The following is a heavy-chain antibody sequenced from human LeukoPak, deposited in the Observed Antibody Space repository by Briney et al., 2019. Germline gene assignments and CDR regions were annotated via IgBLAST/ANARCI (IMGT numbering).Heavy chain of an antibody. CDR2: IYYSGST. J-gene: IGHJ4*02. D-gene: IGHD6-6*01. CDR1: GGSISSSSYY. V-gene: IGHV4-39*01. CDR3: ARHLTAARPPSYYFDY. Sequence: KSSETLSLTCTVSGGSISSSSYYWGWIRQPPGKGLEWIGSIYYSGSTYYNPSLKSRVTISVDTSKNQFSLKLSSVTAADTAVYYCARHLTAARPPSYYFDYWGQGTLVTVSS.